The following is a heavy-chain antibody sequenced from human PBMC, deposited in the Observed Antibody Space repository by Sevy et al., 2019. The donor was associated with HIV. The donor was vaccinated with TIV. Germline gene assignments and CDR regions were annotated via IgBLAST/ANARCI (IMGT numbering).Heavy chain of an antibody. CDR2: IKQDGSEK. J-gene: IGHJ6*02. D-gene: IGHD6-19*01. Sequence: GGSLRLSCAASGFTFSSYWMSWVRQAPGKGLEWVANIKQDGSEKYYVDSVKGRFTISRDNAKNSLYLQMNSLRAGDTAVYYCARDAVAGKGYYYYYGMDVWGQGTTVTVSS. V-gene: IGHV3-7*01. CDR3: ARDAVAGKGYYYYYGMDV. CDR1: GFTFSSYW.